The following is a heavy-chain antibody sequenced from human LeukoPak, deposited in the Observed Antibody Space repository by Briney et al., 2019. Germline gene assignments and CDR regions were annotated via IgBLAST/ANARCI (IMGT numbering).Heavy chain of an antibody. V-gene: IGHV1-46*01. CDR3: ANWDPPLYYYYGMDV. CDR2: IYPRDGST. Sequence: ASVKVSCKASGYTFTSNYIHWVRQAPGQGLEWMGMIYPRDGSTSYAQKFQGRVTVTRDTSTSTVHMELSGLRSEDTAVYYCANWDPPLYYYYGMDVWGQGTTVTVSS. D-gene: IGHD7-27*01. J-gene: IGHJ6*02. CDR1: GYTFTSNY.